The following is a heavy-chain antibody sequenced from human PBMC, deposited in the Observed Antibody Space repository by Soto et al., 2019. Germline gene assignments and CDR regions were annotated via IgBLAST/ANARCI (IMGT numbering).Heavy chain of an antibody. CDR2: IRTDKGQT. Sequence: QVQLVQSGPEVKKPGASVKVSCRTSGYTFTTFGITWVRQAPGQGLEWMGWIRTDKGQTNYAQKFQGRVTMTTDTSTSTAYMELRSLRSDDTAIYYCATRSPAFDYWGQGTLVTVST. CDR3: ATRSPAFDY. J-gene: IGHJ4*02. V-gene: IGHV1-18*01. CDR1: GYTFTTFG.